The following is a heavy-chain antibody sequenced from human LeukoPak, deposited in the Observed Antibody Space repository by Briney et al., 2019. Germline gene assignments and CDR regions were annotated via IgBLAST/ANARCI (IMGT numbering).Heavy chain of an antibody. V-gene: IGHV3-74*01. CDR2: TNSDGSST. J-gene: IGHJ4*02. CDR1: GFTFSSYW. Sequence: PGGSLRLSCAASGFTFSSYWMHWVRQAPGKGLVWVSRTNSDGSSTSYADSVKGRFTISRDNAKNTLYLQMNSLRAEDTAVYYCAREGDNWNDSPDYWGQGTLVTVSS. D-gene: IGHD1-1*01. CDR3: AREGDNWNDSPDY.